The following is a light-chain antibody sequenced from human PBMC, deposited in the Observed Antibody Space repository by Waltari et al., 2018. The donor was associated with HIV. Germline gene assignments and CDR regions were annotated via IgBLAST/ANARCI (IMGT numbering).Light chain of an antibody. CDR1: SSNVGTNY. CDR3: ATWDSDLRLGV. CDR2: EDN. V-gene: IGLV1-51*02. Sequence: QSVLTQPPSVSAAPGQKVTSSCSGRSSNVGTNYVSWYRHLPGTAPNLLIYEDNKRPSGIPDRISRSKSGTSATLGITGLQTGDEADYYCATWDSDLRLGVVGAGTKVTVL. J-gene: IGLJ1*01.